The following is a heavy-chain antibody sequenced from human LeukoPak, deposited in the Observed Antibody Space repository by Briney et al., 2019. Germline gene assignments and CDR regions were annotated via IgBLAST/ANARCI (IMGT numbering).Heavy chain of an antibody. D-gene: IGHD6-19*01. CDR2: ISSSSYI. V-gene: IGHV3-21*04. Sequence: GGSLRLSCAASGFTFSSYSMNWVRQAPGKGLKWVSSISSSSYIYYADSVKGRFTISRDNAKNTLYLQMNSLRAEDTAVYYCAKDRASGWPNAFDIWGQGTMVTVSS. J-gene: IGHJ3*02. CDR1: GFTFSSYS. CDR3: AKDRASGWPNAFDI.